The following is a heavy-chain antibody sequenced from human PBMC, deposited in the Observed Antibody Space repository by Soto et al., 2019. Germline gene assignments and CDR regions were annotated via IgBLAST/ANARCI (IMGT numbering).Heavy chain of an antibody. V-gene: IGHV4-31*03. D-gene: IGHD3-10*01. Sequence: QVQLQESGPGLVRPSQTLSLTCPVSGASINTHDYYWTWIRQHPVKGLEWIGYIFSSGTSFNNPSLRSRLSISIDTSTNHFSLDLNSVTAADTAVYYCARAVYGSDYFDNWGPGTLVTVSS. CDR2: IFSSGTS. J-gene: IGHJ4*02. CDR3: ARAVYGSDYFDN. CDR1: GASINTHDYY.